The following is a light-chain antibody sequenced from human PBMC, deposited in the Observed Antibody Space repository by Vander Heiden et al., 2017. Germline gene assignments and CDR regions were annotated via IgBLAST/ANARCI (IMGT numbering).Light chain of an antibody. V-gene: IGKV1-39*01. CDR1: HNIYNH. Sequence: IQMTQSPSSLSASVGDRVTITCRASHNIYNHLNSYQRKSGQAPKVLIYEASSLQIGFPSRFSGGGSGTHFTLTVSCLQPEYFATYFCQLCLSAPLTFGGGTRVDI. CDR3: QLCLSAPLT. J-gene: IGKJ4*01. CDR2: EAS.